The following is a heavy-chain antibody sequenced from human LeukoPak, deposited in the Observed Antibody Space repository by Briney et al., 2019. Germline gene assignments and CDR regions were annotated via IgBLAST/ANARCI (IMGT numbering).Heavy chain of an antibody. CDR3: ARDPLLRFLEWLSYGMDV. CDR2: INAGNGNT. CDR1: GYTLTSYA. V-gene: IGHV1-3*01. Sequence: ASVKVSCKASGYTLTSYAMHWVRQAPGQRLEWMGWINAGNGNTKYSQKFQGRVTITRDTSASTAYMELSSLRSEDTAVYYCARDPLLRFLEWLSYGMDVWGQGTTVTVSS. J-gene: IGHJ6*02. D-gene: IGHD3-3*01.